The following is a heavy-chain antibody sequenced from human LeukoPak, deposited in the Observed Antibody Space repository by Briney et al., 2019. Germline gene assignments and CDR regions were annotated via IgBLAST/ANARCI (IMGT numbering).Heavy chain of an antibody. J-gene: IGHJ4*02. V-gene: IGHV3-7*01. CDR1: GFTFSSYW. CDR3: AMGEWELLSIDY. CDR2: IKQDGSEK. D-gene: IGHD1-26*01. Sequence: GGSLRLSCAASGFTFSSYWMSWVRQAPGKGLEWVANIKQDGSEKYYVDSVKGRFTISRDNSKNTLYLQMNSLRAEDTAVYYCAMGEWELLSIDYWGQGTLVTVSS.